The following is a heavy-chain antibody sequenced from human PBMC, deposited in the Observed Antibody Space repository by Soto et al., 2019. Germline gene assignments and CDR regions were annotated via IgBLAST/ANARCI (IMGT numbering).Heavy chain of an antibody. V-gene: IGHV1-8*01. J-gene: IGHJ5*02. CDR2: MNPGSGDT. Sequence: GASVKVSCKASGYSFTNNDVSWVRQATGQGLEWMGWMNPGSGDTGYAQKFQGRVTMTRDISIATAYTELSSLRSDDTAIYYCARMETFGSLNWFDPWGQGTLVTVS. CDR1: GYSFTNND. D-gene: IGHD3-16*01. CDR3: ARMETFGSLNWFDP.